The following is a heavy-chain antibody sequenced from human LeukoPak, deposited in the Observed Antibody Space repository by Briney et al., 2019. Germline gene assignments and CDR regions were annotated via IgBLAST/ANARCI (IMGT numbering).Heavy chain of an antibody. CDR2: VYHTGHT. CDR1: GAAISGYY. D-gene: IGHD3-3*01. CDR3: ARLRDFWSGYYRDIGLDY. J-gene: IGHJ4*02. Sequence: SETLSLTCTVSGAAISGYYWSWIRQPPGKGLEWIGYVYHTGHTHYSPSLKSRVTVSLDTSRDQVSLMLSSVTAADTAVYYCARLRDFWSGYYRDIGLDYWGQGTLVTVSS. V-gene: IGHV4-59*12.